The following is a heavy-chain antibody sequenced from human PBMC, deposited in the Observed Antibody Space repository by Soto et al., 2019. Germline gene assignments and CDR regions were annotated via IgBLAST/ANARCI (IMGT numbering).Heavy chain of an antibody. D-gene: IGHD6-19*01. CDR1: GFTINTHA. Sequence: EVQLLESGGGLVQPGGSLRLSCAASGFTINTHAMTWVRQAPGKGLEWVSAFSGRSGDTYYAASVKGRFTISGDNSKNTVILEMNNLIAEDTAVYYCARDSSAWPNYFDSWGQGIQVTVSS. CDR3: ARDSSAWPNYFDS. V-gene: IGHV3-23*01. CDR2: FSGRSGDT. J-gene: IGHJ4*02.